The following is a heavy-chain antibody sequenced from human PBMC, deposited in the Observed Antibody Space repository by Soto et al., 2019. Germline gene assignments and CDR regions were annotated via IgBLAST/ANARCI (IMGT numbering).Heavy chain of an antibody. J-gene: IGHJ5*02. CDR3: AKEPDVVCGSYTLFDP. V-gene: IGHV3-23*01. D-gene: IGHD1-26*01. CDR1: GFTFGDYA. Sequence: PGGSLRLSCTASGFTFGDYAMSWFRQAPGKGLERVSGISGGGGNTYYADSVKGRFTISRDKSKNTLYLQMNSLRAEDTAVYYCAKEPDVVCGSYTLFDPWGQGTLVTVSS. CDR2: ISGGGGNT.